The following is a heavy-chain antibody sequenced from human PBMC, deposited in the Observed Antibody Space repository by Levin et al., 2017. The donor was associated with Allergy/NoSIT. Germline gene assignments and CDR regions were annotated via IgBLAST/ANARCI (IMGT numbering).Heavy chain of an antibody. CDR2: IYSGGST. V-gene: IGHV3-53*01. CDR1: GFTVSSNY. CDR3: ERGHYGEYGY. J-gene: IGHJ4*02. Sequence: AGGSLRLSCAASGFTVSSNYMSWVRQAPGKGLEWVSVIYSGGSTYYADSVKGRFTISRDNSKNTLFLQMSSLRAEDTAVYYCERGHYGEYGYWGQGTLVTV. D-gene: IGHD4-17*01.